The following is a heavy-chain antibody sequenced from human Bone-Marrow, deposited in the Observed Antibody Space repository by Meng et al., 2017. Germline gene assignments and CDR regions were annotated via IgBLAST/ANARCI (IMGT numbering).Heavy chain of an antibody. CDR2: ISSNGGST. Sequence: GESLKIPCAASGFTFSSYAMHWVRQAPGKGLEYVSAISSNGGSTYYANSVKGRFTISRDNSKNTLYLQMGSLRAEDMAVYYCARSGGELPLDYWGQGTLVTVSS. J-gene: IGHJ4*02. CDR3: ARSGGELPLDY. CDR1: GFTFSSYA. V-gene: IGHV3-64*01. D-gene: IGHD1-26*01.